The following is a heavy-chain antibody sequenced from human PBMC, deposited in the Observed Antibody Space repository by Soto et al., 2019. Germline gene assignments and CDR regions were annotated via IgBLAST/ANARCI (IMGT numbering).Heavy chain of an antibody. D-gene: IGHD3-3*01. CDR3: AKHGGPSYSYYMDV. Sequence: EVQLLESGGGLVQPGGSLRLSCAASGFTFSNYAMTWVRQAPGKGLEWVSVIRGSGDVTYYADYVQGRFAIARDNSKKTLYLQMNSLRDEDTAIYYCAKHGGPSYSYYMDVWGKGTTVTVSS. J-gene: IGHJ6*03. V-gene: IGHV3-23*01. CDR2: IRGSGDVT. CDR1: GFTFSNYA.